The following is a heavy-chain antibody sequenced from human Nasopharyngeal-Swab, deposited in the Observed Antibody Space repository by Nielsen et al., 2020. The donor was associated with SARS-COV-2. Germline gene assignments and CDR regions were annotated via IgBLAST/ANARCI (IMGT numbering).Heavy chain of an antibody. CDR2: ISSSSSDI. CDR1: GFRDYS. J-gene: IGHJ6*02. D-gene: IGHD2-15*01. CDR3: ARGYCSSGSCYAKHYGMDV. Sequence: GESLKISCVDSGFRDYSMNWVRQAPGKGWEWVSSISSSSSDIYYADSVKGRFTISRDSAKNSLYLQMNNLRAEDTAVYYCARGYCSSGSCYAKHYGMDVWSQGTTVTVSS. V-gene: IGHV3-21*01.